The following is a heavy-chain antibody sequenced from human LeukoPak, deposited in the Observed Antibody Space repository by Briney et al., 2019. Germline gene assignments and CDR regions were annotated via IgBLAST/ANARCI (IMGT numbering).Heavy chain of an antibody. D-gene: IGHD3-22*01. V-gene: IGHV3-48*01. J-gene: IGHJ4*02. CDR1: GFTISYYS. CDR2: ISSSGSTI. CDR3: ARGAYYYDSSTYLSDVAY. Sequence: GRSLRLSCAASGFTISYYSMNWVRQAPGKGLEWVSYISSSGSTIYYADSVKGRFTISRDNAKNSLYLQMNSLRAEDTAVYYCARGAYYYDSSTYLSDVAYWGQGTLVTVSS.